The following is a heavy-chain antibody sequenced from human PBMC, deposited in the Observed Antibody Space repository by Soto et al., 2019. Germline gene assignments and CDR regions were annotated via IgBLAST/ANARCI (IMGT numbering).Heavy chain of an antibody. D-gene: IGHD2-21*02. J-gene: IGHJ4*02. V-gene: IGHV4-39*07. CDR3: ARWTYCGGDCYWLDF. CDR1: GGSISSSSYY. Sequence: SETLSLTCTVSGGSISSSSYYWGWIRQPPGKGLEWIGNIFYSGSTIYSPSLKSRLTISVDTSKNQFSLKLDSVTAADTAVYYCARWTYCGGDCYWLDFWGQGTLVTVSS. CDR2: IFYSGST.